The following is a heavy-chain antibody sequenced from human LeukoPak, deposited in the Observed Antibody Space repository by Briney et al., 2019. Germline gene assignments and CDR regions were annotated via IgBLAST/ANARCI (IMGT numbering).Heavy chain of an antibody. Sequence: PSETLSLTCTVSGGSISSYYWSWIRQPPGKGLEWIEYIYYSGSTNYNPSLKSRVTISVDTSKNQFSLKLSSVTAADTAVYYCAREPTIFGVVRNWGQGTLVTVSS. J-gene: IGHJ4*02. V-gene: IGHV4-59*08. CDR2: IYYSGST. CDR3: AREPTIFGVVRN. CDR1: GGSISSYY. D-gene: IGHD3-3*01.